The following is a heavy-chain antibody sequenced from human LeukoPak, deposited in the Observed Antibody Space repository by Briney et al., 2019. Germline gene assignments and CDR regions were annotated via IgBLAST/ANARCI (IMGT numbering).Heavy chain of an antibody. CDR3: ARGFVTHFDY. V-gene: IGHV4-34*01. CDR1: GGSFSDFH. Sequence: PSETLSLTCAVYGGSFSDFHWTWIRQTPGKGLEWIAEVNHTGGTNYNPSLKSRVTISLDTSKNHFSLRLTSMSAADTGVYYCARGFVTHFDYWGQGTLATVSS. D-gene: IGHD2-21*02. J-gene: IGHJ4*02. CDR2: VNHTGGT.